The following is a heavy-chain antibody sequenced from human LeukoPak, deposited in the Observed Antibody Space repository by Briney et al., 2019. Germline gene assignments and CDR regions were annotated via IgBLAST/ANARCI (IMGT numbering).Heavy chain of an antibody. CDR2: IYYSGDT. CDR3: ARHQWHYYYYMGV. CDR1: GGSISSSSYY. V-gene: IGHV4-39*01. J-gene: IGHJ6*03. D-gene: IGHD6-19*01. Sequence: SETLSLTCTVSGGSISSSSYYWGWIRQPPWKGLEWIGSIYYSGDTYYNPSLKSRRVTISVDTSKNQFSLRLSSVTAADTAVYYCARHQWHYYYYMGVWGKGPTVTVSS.